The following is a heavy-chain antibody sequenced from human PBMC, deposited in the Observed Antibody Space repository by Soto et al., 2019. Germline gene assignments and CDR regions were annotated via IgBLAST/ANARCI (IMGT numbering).Heavy chain of an antibody. CDR1: RFTFSDYA. J-gene: IGHJ5*01. V-gene: IGHV3-23*01. CDR2: IGGTGADT. Sequence: DVQLLESGGGLVQPGGSLTLSCAASRFTFSDYAMSWVRQAPGKGLEWVSAIGGTGADTYYADSVRGRFTVSRDNSKNTLFWQLNSLRDEDTAVYYGAKDAVAYNGKWDWFDSWGQGTLVTVSS. CDR3: AKDAVAYNGKWDWFDS. D-gene: IGHD6-19*01.